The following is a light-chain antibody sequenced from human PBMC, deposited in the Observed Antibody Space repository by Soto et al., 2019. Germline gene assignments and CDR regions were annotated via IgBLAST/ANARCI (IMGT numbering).Light chain of an antibody. CDR3: QVWDISSNHVI. V-gene: IGLV3-21*04. Sequence: SYVLTQPPSVSVAPGKTVRITCGGNNIGSKSVHWYQQKAGQAPILAMYYDSDRPSGIPERFSGSNSGNTATLTISTVEAGDEADYYCQVWDISSNHVIFGGGTKLTVL. CDR1: NIGSKS. J-gene: IGLJ2*01. CDR2: YDS.